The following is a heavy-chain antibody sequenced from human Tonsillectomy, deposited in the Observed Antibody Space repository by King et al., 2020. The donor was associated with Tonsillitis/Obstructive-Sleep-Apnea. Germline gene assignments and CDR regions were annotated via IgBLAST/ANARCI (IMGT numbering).Heavy chain of an antibody. D-gene: IGHD2-8*01. CDR3: ARVDRIVLYSLDY. V-gene: IGHV3-74*01. Sequence: VQLVESGGGLVQPGGSLRLSCAASGFTFSSYWIHWVRQAPGKGLVWVSRISSDGSSTTYADSVKGRFTISRDNAKNTVYLQMNSLRAEDTAVYFCARVDRIVLYSLDYWGQGTLVTVSS. J-gene: IGHJ4*02. CDR2: ISSDGSST. CDR1: GFTFSSYW.